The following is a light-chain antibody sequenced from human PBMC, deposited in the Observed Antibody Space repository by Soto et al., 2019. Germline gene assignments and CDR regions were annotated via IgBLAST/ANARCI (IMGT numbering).Light chain of an antibody. CDR2: GNN. Sequence: QSVLTQPPSVSGAPGQRVTISCTGSSSNIGAGYDVHWYHQLPGTAPKLLIYGNNNRPSGVPDPFSGFRSGTSAPLAITWLQSEDEADYYCQSYDSSLSVWVFGGGTKLTVL. V-gene: IGLV1-40*01. J-gene: IGLJ3*02. CDR3: QSYDSSLSVWV. CDR1: SSNIGAGYD.